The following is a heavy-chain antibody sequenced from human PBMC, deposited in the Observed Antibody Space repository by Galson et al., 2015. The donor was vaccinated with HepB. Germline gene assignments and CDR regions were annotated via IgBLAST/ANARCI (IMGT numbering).Heavy chain of an antibody. CDR1: GYTFTSYY. V-gene: IGHV1-46*03. CDR3: ARFFAGYCSSTSCTSYYYGMDV. J-gene: IGHJ6*02. CDR2: INPSGGST. D-gene: IGHD2-2*01. Sequence: SVKVSCKASGYTFTSYYMHWVRQAPGQGLEWMGIINPSGGSTSYAQKFQGRVTMTRDTSTSTVYMELSSLRSEDTAVYYCARFFAGYCSSTSCTSYYYGMDVWGQGTTVTVSS.